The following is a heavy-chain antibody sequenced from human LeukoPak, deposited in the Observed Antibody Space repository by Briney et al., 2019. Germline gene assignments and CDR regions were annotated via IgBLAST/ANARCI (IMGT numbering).Heavy chain of an antibody. CDR1: GYSISSGYY. Sequence: SETLSLTCAVSGYSISSGYYWGWIRQPPGKGLEWIGSIYHSGSTYYNPSLKSRVTISVDTSKNQFSLKLSSVTAADTAVYYCARNYGSVHLYYYYYYYMDVWGKGITVTVSS. D-gene: IGHD3-10*01. V-gene: IGHV4-38-2*01. CDR2: IYHSGST. J-gene: IGHJ6*03. CDR3: ARNYGSVHLYYYYYYYMDV.